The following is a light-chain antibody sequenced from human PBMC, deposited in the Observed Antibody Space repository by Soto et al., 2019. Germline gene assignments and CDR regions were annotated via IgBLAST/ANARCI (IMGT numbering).Light chain of an antibody. Sequence: DIQMTQSPSSLSASVGDRVTITCQASQDISNYLNWYQQKPGKAPKLLIYDASNLETGVPSRFSGSGPGTDFTFTISSLQPDDIATFYCQQYDNLLFTFGPGTKVDIK. CDR3: QQYDNLLFT. J-gene: IGKJ3*01. V-gene: IGKV1-33*01. CDR2: DAS. CDR1: QDISNY.